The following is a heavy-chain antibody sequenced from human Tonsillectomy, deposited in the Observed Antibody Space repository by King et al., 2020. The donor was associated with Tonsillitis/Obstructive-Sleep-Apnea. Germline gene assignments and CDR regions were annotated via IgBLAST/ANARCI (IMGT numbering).Heavy chain of an antibody. V-gene: IGHV3-7*03. Sequence: VQLVESGGGLVQPGGSLRLSCAASGFTFSSYWMSWVRQAPGKGLEWVANIKQDGREKYYVDSVKGRFTISRDNAKNSLYLQMNSLRAEDTAMYYCARHLGAGFLPWCFDLWGRGTLITVSS. CDR1: GFTFSSYW. J-gene: IGHJ2*01. CDR3: ARHLGAGFLPWCFDL. CDR2: IKQDGREK. D-gene: IGHD3-16*01.